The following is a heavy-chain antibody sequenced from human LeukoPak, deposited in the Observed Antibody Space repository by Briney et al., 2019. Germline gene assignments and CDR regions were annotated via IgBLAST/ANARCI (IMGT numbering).Heavy chain of an antibody. V-gene: IGHV4-59*01. D-gene: IGHD2-15*01. Sequence: SETLSLTCTVSGGSISGYSWSWIRQPPGKGLEWIGYFYYTGSTNYNPSFKSRVTLSVDTSKNQFSLKLISVTAADTAVYYCARAQPPPGGSPYNYWGQGTLVTVSS. CDR1: GGSISGYS. CDR2: FYYTGST. J-gene: IGHJ4*02. CDR3: ARAQPPPGGSPYNY.